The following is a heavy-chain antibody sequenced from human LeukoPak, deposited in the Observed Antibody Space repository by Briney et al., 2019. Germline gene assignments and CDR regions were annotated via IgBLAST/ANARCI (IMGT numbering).Heavy chain of an antibody. CDR2: IKSQTHGATT. V-gene: IGHV3-15*01. D-gene: IGHD5/OR15-5a*01. Sequence: GESLTLSCAGSGFGFSDAWLSWVRQAPGKGLEWVGHIKSQTHGATTDYAAPVKGRFTISRDDSKNTVYLQLTSLQTDDTGVYHCTTEFFGSVYNNWGQGILVTVSS. J-gene: IGHJ4*02. CDR3: TTEFFGSVYNN. CDR1: GFGFSDAW.